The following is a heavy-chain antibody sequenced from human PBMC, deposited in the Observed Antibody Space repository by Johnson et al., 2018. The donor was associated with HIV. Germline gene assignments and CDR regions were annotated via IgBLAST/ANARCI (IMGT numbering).Heavy chain of an antibody. D-gene: IGHD2-15*01. V-gene: IGHV3-13*01. CDR1: GFTFSSYD. J-gene: IGHJ3*02. CDR3: ARDRYCSGGSCYLRSRADAFDI. Sequence: VQLVESGGGVVQPGRSLRLSCAASGFTFSSYDMHWVRQATGKGLEWVSAIGTAGDTYYPGSVKGRFTISRENAKNSLYLQMNSLRAEDTAVYYCARDRYCSGGSCYLRSRADAFDIWGQGTLVTVSS. CDR2: IGTAGDT.